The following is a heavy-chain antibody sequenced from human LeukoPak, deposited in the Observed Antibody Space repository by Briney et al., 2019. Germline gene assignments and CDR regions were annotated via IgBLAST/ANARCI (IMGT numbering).Heavy chain of an antibody. CDR2: ISGSGGST. J-gene: IGHJ4*02. CDR1: GFTFSSYA. CDR3: AKDDYYDSSGYYY. Sequence: GGSLRLSCAASGFTFSSYAMSWVRQAPGKGLEWVSAISGSGGSTYYADSVKGRFTISGDNSKNTLYLQMNSLRAEDTAVYYCAKDDYYDSSGYYYWGQGTLVTVSS. V-gene: IGHV3-23*01. D-gene: IGHD3-22*01.